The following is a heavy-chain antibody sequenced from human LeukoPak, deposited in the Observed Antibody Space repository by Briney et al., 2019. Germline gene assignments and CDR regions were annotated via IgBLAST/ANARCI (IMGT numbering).Heavy chain of an antibody. CDR2: IYYSGST. Sequence: SETLSLTCTVSGGSISSSSYYWGWIRQPPGKGLEWIGSIYYSGSTYYNPSLKSRVTISVDTSKNQFSLKLSSVTAADTAVYYCARIGGGYCSGGSCYYYYMDVWGKGTTVTVSS. V-gene: IGHV4-39*07. CDR3: ARIGGGYCSGGSCYYYYMDV. CDR1: GGSISSSSYY. D-gene: IGHD2-15*01. J-gene: IGHJ6*03.